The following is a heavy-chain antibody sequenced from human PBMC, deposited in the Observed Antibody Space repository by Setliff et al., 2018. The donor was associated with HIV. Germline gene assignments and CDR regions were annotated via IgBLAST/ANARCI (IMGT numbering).Heavy chain of an antibody. Sequence: GESLKISCAASGFTFSSHAMSWVRQAPGKGLEWVSSLVGSGVNTYYADSVKGRFTISRDNSKNTLYLYMNSLRAEDTALYYCAKAPGDYYYYYMDVWGKGTTVTVSS. CDR1: GFTFSSHA. CDR3: AKAPGDYYYYYMDV. D-gene: IGHD3-10*01. V-gene: IGHV3-23*01. J-gene: IGHJ6*03. CDR2: LVGSGVNT.